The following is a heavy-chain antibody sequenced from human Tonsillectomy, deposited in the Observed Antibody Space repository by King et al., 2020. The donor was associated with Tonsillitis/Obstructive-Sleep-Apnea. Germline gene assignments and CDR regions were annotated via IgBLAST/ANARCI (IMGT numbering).Heavy chain of an antibody. J-gene: IGHJ4*02. CDR1: GFTVSSNY. D-gene: IGHD4-11*01. CDR2: IYSGGST. V-gene: IGHV3-53*01. Sequence: VQLVESGGGLIQPGGSLRLSCAASGFTVSSNYMSWVRQAPGKGLEWVSVIYSGGSTYYANSVKGRFTISRDNSKNTLYLQINSLKAEETAVYYCARDLSPTDYWGQGTLVTVSS. CDR3: ARDLSPTDY.